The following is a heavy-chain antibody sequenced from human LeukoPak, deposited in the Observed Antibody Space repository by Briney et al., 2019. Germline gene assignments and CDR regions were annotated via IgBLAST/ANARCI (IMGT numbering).Heavy chain of an antibody. CDR2: MHPSGST. J-gene: IGHJ4*02. V-gene: IGHV4-4*07. D-gene: IGHD6-6*01. CDR1: GGSISSYH. Sequence: SETLSLTRTVSGGSISSYHWSWIRQPAGKGLEWIGRMHPSGSTNYNPSLKSRITMTVDTSKNQFSLKLSSVTAADTAVYYCAREGRDADPRVSDYWGQGALVTVSS. CDR3: AREGRDADPRVSDY.